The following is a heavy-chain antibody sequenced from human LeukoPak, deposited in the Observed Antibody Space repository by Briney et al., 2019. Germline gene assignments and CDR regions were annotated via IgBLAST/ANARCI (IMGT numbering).Heavy chain of an antibody. Sequence: GGSLRLSCAASGFTFSSYGMHWVRQAPGKGLEWVAVISYDGSNKYYADSVKGRFTISRDNSKNTLYLQMNSLRAEDTAVYYCAKVSSVAADYWGQGTLVTVSS. CDR2: ISYDGSNK. V-gene: IGHV3-30*18. CDR3: AKVSSVAADY. J-gene: IGHJ4*02. D-gene: IGHD4-23*01. CDR1: GFTFSSYG.